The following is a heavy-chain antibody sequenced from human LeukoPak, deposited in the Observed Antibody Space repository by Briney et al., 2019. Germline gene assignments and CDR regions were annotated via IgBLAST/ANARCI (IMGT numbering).Heavy chain of an antibody. CDR3: AKRPSDYGDYVTYFDY. V-gene: IGHV3-15*01. D-gene: IGHD4-17*01. J-gene: IGHJ4*02. CDR1: GFTFSNAW. CDR2: IKSKTDGGTT. Sequence: GGSLRLSCAASGFTFSNAWMSWVRQAPGKGLEWVGRIKSKTDGGTTDYAAPVKGRFTIPRDNSKDTLYLQMNSLRDEDTAVYYCAKRPSDYGDYVTYFDYWGQGTLVTVSS.